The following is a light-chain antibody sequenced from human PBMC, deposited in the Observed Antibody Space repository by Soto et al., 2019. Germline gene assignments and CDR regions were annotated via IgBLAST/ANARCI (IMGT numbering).Light chain of an antibody. Sequence: QSVLTQPASVXGSPGDWITISCSGTSSDVGSYNHVSWYQQFPGKTPKLIIYEVTYRPSGVSHRFSDSKSGNTPSLTISGLKAEDEADYYCISYTGSSTSYVFGTGTKVTVL. CDR1: SSDVGSYNH. CDR2: EVT. J-gene: IGLJ1*01. V-gene: IGLV2-14*01. CDR3: ISYTGSSTSYV.